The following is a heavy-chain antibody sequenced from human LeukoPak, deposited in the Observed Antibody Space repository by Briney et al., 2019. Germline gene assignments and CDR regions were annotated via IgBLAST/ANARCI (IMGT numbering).Heavy chain of an antibody. J-gene: IGHJ4*02. CDR2: ISAYNGNT. CDR3: ARGLGRSIAVAGENDY. D-gene: IGHD6-19*01. Sequence: ASVTVSCKASGYTFTSYYMHWVRQAPGQGLEWMGWISAYNGNTNYAQKLQGRVTMTTDTSTSTAYMELRSLRSDDTAVYYCARGLGRSIAVAGENDYWGQGTLVTVSS. V-gene: IGHV1-18*04. CDR1: GYTFTSYY.